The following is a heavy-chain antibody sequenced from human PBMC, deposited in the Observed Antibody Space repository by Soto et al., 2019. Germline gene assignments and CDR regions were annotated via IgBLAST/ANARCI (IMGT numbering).Heavy chain of an antibody. J-gene: IGHJ6*02. D-gene: IGHD3-10*01. CDR3: AKVRGHYYYGMDV. V-gene: IGHV3-23*01. CDR2: ISGSGDAT. Sequence: VQLLESGGGLVQPGGSLRLSCVASGFTFNDYDMNWVRQAPGKGLEWVSGISGSGDATYYAGSLKGRFTISRDISKSTLYLQMNSLRAEDTAVYYCAKVRGHYYYGMDVWGHGTTVTVSS. CDR1: GFTFNDYD.